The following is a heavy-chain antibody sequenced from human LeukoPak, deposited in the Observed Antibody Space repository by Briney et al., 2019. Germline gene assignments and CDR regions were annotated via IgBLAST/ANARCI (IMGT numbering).Heavy chain of an antibody. CDR2: IRGSGGST. CDR3: AKLLYYYDSSQPY. V-gene: IGHV3-23*01. Sequence: SGGSLRLSCVASGFTFSSYGMSWVRQAQGKGLDWVSAIRGSGGSTYYADSVKGRFTICRDNSMNTLYLQMNRLRAKDTAVYYCAKLLYYYDSSQPYWGQGTLVTVSS. J-gene: IGHJ4*02. D-gene: IGHD3-22*01. CDR1: GFTFSSYG.